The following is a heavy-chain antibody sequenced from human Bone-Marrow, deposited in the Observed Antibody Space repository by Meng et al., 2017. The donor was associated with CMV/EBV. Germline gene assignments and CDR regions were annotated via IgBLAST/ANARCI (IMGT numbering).Heavy chain of an antibody. Sequence: ASVKVSCKTSGYRFSAYYIHWVRQAPGRGLQWMGRINFHVGDTKLAQSFQDRVTLTADRSTRSTYMELRNLTSDDTAIYYCARGGGENAFDLWGQGTLVTVSS. CDR1: GYRFSAYY. D-gene: IGHD3-10*01. J-gene: IGHJ4*02. CDR3: ARGGGENAFDL. V-gene: IGHV1-18*01. CDR2: INFHVGDT.